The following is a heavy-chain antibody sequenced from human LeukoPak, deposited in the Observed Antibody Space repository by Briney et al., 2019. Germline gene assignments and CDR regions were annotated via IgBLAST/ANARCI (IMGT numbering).Heavy chain of an antibody. CDR3: ARGDDSGYYDYFDY. J-gene: IGHJ4*02. V-gene: IGHV3-53*01. CDR2: IYTGGNT. CDR1: GFTVDSNY. Sequence: PGGSLRLSCAASGFTVDSNYLSWVHQAPGKGLEWVSTIYTGGNTYYAASVKGRFTISRDFSKNTVFLHMNSLRAEDTAMYYCARGDDSGYYDYFDYWGQGALVTVSS. D-gene: IGHD3-22*01.